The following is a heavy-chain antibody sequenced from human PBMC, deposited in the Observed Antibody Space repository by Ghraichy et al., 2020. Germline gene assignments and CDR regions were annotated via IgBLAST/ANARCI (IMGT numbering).Heavy chain of an antibody. CDR3: ARDRYSSSWYDPEAFDI. CDR2: ISSSSSYI. V-gene: IGHV3-21*01. J-gene: IGHJ3*02. D-gene: IGHD6-13*01. CDR1: GFTFSSYS. Sequence: GGSLRLSCAASGFTFSSYSMNWVRQAPGKGLEWVSSISSSSSYIYYADSVKGRFTISRDNAKNSLYLQMNSLRAEDTAVYYCARDRYSSSWYDPEAFDIWGQGTMVTVSS.